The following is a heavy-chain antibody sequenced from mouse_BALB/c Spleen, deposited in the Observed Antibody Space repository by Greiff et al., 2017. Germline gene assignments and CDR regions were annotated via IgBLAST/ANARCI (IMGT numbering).Heavy chain of an antibody. CDR3: ARRAGEYDVSWFAD. V-gene: IGHV14-1*02. Sequence: VQLKQSGAELVRPGALVKLSCKASGFTIKDYYMPWVQQRPDQGLEWIGWIDPENGNTIYDPKFQGKASITADTTSNTAYLQLSSLTSEDTAVYYSARRAGEYDVSWFADWGQGTLVTVSA. D-gene: IGHD2-4*01. J-gene: IGHJ3*01. CDR2: IDPENGNT. CDR1: GFTIKDYY.